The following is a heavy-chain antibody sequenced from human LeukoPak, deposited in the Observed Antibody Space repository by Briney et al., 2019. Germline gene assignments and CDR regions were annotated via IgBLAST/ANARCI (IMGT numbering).Heavy chain of an antibody. CDR3: ASTPNRYSGYVEFDY. Sequence: SVKVSCKVSGGTFSSYAISWVRQAPGQGLEWMGGIIPIFGTANYAQKFQGRVTITTDESTSTAYMELSSLRSEDTAVYYCASTPNRYSGYVEFDYWGQGTLVTVSS. J-gene: IGHJ4*02. D-gene: IGHD5-12*01. CDR1: GGTFSSYA. V-gene: IGHV1-69*05. CDR2: IIPIFGTA.